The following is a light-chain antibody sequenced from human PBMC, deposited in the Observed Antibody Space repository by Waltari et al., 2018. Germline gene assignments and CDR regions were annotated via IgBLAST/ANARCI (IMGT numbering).Light chain of an antibody. CDR1: QSVGIN. V-gene: IGKV3-15*01. J-gene: IGKJ2*01. Sequence: EIVMTQSPAALSVSPGERATLSCRASQSVGINLAWYQQKPGQAPRLLISTASTRATGIPARFSGSGSGTEFTLTINSLQSEDSAIYYCHQFYVAPHTFGQGTRLVIK. CDR2: TAS. CDR3: HQFYVAPHT.